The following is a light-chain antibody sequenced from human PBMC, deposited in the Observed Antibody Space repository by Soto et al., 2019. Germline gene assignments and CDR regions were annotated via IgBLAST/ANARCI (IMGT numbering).Light chain of an antibody. J-gene: IGKJ1*01. CDR3: QQYYSYFWT. CDR2: DAS. Sequence: DIQMTQSPSTLSASVRDRVTITCRASQSISSWLALYQQNPWKAPQLLIYDASSLESGVPSRFSGSGSGKEFTLTLRSLHPDDFATSYFQQYYSYFWTFRQGDQVEIK. CDR1: QSISSW. V-gene: IGKV1-5*01.